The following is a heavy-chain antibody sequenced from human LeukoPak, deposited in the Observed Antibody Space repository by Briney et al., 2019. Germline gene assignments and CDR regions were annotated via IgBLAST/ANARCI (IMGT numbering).Heavy chain of an antibody. CDR2: INPSGGST. J-gene: IGHJ4*02. CDR3: ARDRGGYSYGLPLAY. D-gene: IGHD5-18*01. CDR1: GYTFTSYY. Sequence: ASVKVSCKASGYTFTSYYMHWVRQAPGQGLEWMGIINPSGGSTSYAQKFQGRVTMTRDTSTSTVYMELSSLRSEDTAVYYCARDRGGYSYGLPLAYWGQGTLVTVSS. V-gene: IGHV1-46*01.